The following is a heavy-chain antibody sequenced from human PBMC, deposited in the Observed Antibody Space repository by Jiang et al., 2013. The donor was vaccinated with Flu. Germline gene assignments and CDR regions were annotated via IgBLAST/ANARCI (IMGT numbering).Heavy chain of an antibody. Sequence: VKPSETLSLTCTVSGGSISSYYWSWIRQPAGKGLEWIGRIYTSGSTNYNPSLKSRVTMSVDTSKNQFSLKLSSVTAADTAVYYCARDTKGRWLQFVWFDPWGQGTLVTVSS. CDR1: GGSISSYY. CDR3: ARDTKGRWLQFVWFDP. J-gene: IGHJ5*02. D-gene: IGHD5-24*01. V-gene: IGHV4-4*07. CDR2: IYTSGST.